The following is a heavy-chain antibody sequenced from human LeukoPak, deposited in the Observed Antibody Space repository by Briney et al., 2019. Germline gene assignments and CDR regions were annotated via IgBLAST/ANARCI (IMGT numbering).Heavy chain of an antibody. Sequence: SETLSLTCTVSGGSMNNYYWNWIRQPPGKGLEWIGYSYYSGSTNYNPSLKSRVNISVDTSKNQFSLNLSSVTAADTTVYYCARLGSVAMPFDYWGQGTLVTVSS. CDR1: GGSMNNYY. J-gene: IGHJ4*02. D-gene: IGHD2-2*01. V-gene: IGHV4-59*08. CDR2: SYYSGST. CDR3: ARLGSVAMPFDY.